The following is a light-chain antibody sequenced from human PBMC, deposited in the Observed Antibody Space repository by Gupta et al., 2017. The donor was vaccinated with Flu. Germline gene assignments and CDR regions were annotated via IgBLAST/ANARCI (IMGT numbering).Light chain of an antibody. Sequence: DTKMTQSTSTLSASVGDRVTITCRASQSISTFLAWYQQKQGKAPNLLIYKASKLESGVPWRFSGSGSGTEFTLTISSLQPDDFATYYGQQYNDYWTFGQWTKVEIK. J-gene: IGKJ1*01. CDR3: QQYNDYWT. V-gene: IGKV1-5*03. CDR2: KAS. CDR1: QSISTF.